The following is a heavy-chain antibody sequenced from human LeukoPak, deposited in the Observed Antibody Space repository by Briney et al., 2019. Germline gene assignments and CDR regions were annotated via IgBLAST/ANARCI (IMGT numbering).Heavy chain of an antibody. Sequence: GGSLRLSCAVSGFTVSSNYMSWVRQAPGKGLEWASVIHSGGSTFYANSVKGRFTISRDNSKNTLYLQMNSLRAEDTAVYYCASLGGRYPNWFDPWGQGTLVTVSS. CDR3: ASLGGRYPNWFDP. D-gene: IGHD1-26*01. CDR2: IHSGGST. CDR1: GFTVSSNY. J-gene: IGHJ5*02. V-gene: IGHV3-53*01.